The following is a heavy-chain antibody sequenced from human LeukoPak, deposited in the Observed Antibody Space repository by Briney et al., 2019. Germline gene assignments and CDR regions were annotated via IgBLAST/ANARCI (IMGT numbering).Heavy chain of an antibody. V-gene: IGHV3-21*01. J-gene: IGHJ3*02. D-gene: IGHD6-19*01. Sequence: PGGSLRLSCAASGFTFSSYIMNWLRQAPGKGLEWVSSISSSSSYIYYSDSVKRRFTISRDNAKNSLYLQMNSLRAEDTAVYYCARDMFIYPYRSGWLYAFEIWGQGTMLTVSS. CDR3: ARDMFIYPYRSGWLYAFEI. CDR1: GFTFSSYI. CDR2: ISSSSSYI.